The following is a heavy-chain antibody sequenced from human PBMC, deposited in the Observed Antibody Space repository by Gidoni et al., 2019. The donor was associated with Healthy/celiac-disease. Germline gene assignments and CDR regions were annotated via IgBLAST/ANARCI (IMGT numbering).Heavy chain of an antibody. CDR2: IIPILGIA. J-gene: IGHJ6*02. D-gene: IGHD3-3*01. Sequence: QVQLVQSGAEVKKPGSSVKVSCKASGGTFSSYTISWVRQAPGQGLEWMGRIIPILGIANYAQKFQGRVTITADKSTSTAYMELSSLRSEDTAVYYCARAVYDFWSGLGHTGNVGYYYGMDVWGQGTTVTVSS. CDR1: GGTFSSYT. CDR3: ARAVYDFWSGLGHTGNVGYYYGMDV. V-gene: IGHV1-69*02.